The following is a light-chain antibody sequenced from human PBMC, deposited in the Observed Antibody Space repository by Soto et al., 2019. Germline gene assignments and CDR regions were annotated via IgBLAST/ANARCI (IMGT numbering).Light chain of an antibody. V-gene: IGKV3D-15*01. Sequence: EILMTQSPATLSVSPGERATLSCRASQSVSSNLAWYQQKPGQAPRLLIYGASSRATGIPDRFSGSGSGTDFTLTISRLETEDFAVYYCQQYNTWPTITFGHGTRLEIK. J-gene: IGKJ5*01. CDR2: GAS. CDR3: QQYNTWPTIT. CDR1: QSVSSN.